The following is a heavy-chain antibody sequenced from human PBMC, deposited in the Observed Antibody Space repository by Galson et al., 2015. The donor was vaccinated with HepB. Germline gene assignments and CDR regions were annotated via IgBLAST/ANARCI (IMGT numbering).Heavy chain of an antibody. CDR1: GYNFPSFG. CDR2: ISADNGNT. V-gene: IGHV1-18*01. J-gene: IGHJ6*03. CDR3: ARLSKGLYDFWSGLVGQVEGDNYYYYMDV. Sequence: SVKVSCKASGYNFPSFGISWVRQVPGQGLEWMGWISADNGNTNYHQRFQGRVAMTTDTSTSTAYIELRSLRSDDSAMYYCARLSKGLYDFWSGLVGQVEGDNYYYYMDVWGKGTTVTVSS. D-gene: IGHD3-3*01.